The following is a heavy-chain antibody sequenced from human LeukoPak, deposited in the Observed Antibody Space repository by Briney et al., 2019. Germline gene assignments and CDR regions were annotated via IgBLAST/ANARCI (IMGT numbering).Heavy chain of an antibody. Sequence: SGTLSLTCAVSGDXISNSHCWSWVRQPPGKELEWIGYIYYSGSTNYNPSLKSRVTISVDTSKNQFSLKLSSVTAADTAVYYCARDLEGMTGWFDPWGQGTLVTVSS. CDR3: ARDLEGMTGWFDP. V-gene: IGHV4-59*11. CDR1: GDXISNSHC. CDR2: IYYSGST. J-gene: IGHJ5*02. D-gene: IGHD1-14*01.